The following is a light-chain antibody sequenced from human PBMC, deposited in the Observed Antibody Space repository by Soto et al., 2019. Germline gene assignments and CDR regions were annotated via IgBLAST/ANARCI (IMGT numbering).Light chain of an antibody. CDR2: DVS. V-gene: IGLV2-14*01. Sequence: QSVLTQPASGSGSPGHSITITCTGTSSDVGGYNYVSWYQQHSGKAPKLMIYDVSNRPSGVSNRFSGSKSGNTASLTISGLQAEDEADYYCSSYTSSSTLYVFGTGTKVTVL. CDR3: SSYTSSSTLYV. J-gene: IGLJ1*01. CDR1: SSDVGGYNY.